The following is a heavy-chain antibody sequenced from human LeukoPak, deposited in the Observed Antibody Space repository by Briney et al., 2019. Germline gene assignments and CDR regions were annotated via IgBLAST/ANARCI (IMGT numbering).Heavy chain of an antibody. D-gene: IGHD5-18*01. V-gene: IGHV1-18*01. CDR1: GYTFTSYG. CDR3: ARDNAAMVTSYYYYGMDV. CDR2: ISAYKGNT. J-gene: IGHJ6*02. Sequence: GASVKVSCKASGYTFTSYGISWVRQAPGQGLEWMGWISAYKGNTNYAQKLQGRVTMTTDTSTSTAYMELRSLRSDDTAVYYCARDNAAMVTSYYYYGMDVWGQGTTVTVSS.